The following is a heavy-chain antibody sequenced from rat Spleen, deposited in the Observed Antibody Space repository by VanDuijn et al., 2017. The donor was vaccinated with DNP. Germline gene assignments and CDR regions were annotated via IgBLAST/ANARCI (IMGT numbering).Heavy chain of an antibody. D-gene: IGHD1-4*01. Sequence: EVQLVESGGGLVQPGRSLKLSCAVSGFIFSNYGMHWIRQAPTQGLEWVGSISPSGGDTYYRDSVKGRFTISRDNAKSTLFLHMDSLRSEETATYYCARSGYPAITEGYFDYWGQGVMVTVSS. CDR1: GFIFSNYG. CDR3: ARSGYPAITEGYFDY. J-gene: IGHJ2*01. CDR2: ISPSGGDT. V-gene: IGHV5-19*01.